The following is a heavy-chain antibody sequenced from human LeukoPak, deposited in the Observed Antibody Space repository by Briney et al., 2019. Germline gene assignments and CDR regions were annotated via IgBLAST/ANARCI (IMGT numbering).Heavy chain of an antibody. D-gene: IGHD6-13*01. J-gene: IGHJ6*02. CDR1: GGSISSYY. Sequence: SETLSLTCTVSGGSISSYYWSWIRQPAGKGLEWIGRTYTSGSTNYNPSLKSRVTMSVDTSKNQFSLKLSSVTAADTAVYYCARVVGSSWYSAYYYYYGMDVWGQGTTVTVSS. V-gene: IGHV4-4*07. CDR2: TYTSGST. CDR3: ARVVGSSWYSAYYYYYGMDV.